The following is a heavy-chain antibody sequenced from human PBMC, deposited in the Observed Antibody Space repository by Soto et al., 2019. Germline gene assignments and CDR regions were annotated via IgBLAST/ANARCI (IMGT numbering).Heavy chain of an antibody. J-gene: IGHJ6*02. CDR3: ARDLFHDYGDYGGSYYYYYGMDV. V-gene: IGHV3-30-3*01. Sequence: GGSLRLSCAASGFTFSSYAMHWVRQAPGKGLEWVAVISYDGSNKYYADSVKGRFTISRDNSKNTLYLQMNSLRAEDTAVYYCARDLFHDYGDYGGSYYYYYGMDVWGQGTTVTVSS. CDR1: GFTFSSYA. CDR2: ISYDGSNK. D-gene: IGHD4-17*01.